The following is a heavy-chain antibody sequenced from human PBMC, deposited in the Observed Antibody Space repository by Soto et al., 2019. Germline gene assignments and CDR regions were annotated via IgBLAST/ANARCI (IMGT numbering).Heavy chain of an antibody. CDR1: GFSLSNNG. J-gene: IGHJ6*02. V-gene: IGHV3-30*18. CDR3: AKGGSGNYLTYYYYYGMDV. D-gene: IGHD3-22*01. CDR2: ISYDGNNK. Sequence: SLRLSCAASGFSLSNNGMHWVRQAPGKGLEWVAVISYDGNNKYYADSVKGRFTISRDNSKNTVYLEMNNLRAEDTAMYYCAKGGSGNYLTYYYYYGMDVWGHGTTVTVSS.